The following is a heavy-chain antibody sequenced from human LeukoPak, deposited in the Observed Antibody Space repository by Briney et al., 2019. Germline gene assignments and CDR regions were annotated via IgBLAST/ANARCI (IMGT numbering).Heavy chain of an antibody. Sequence: LPGGSLRLSCAASGFTFSSYGMHWVRQAPGKGLEWVAVISYDGSNKYYADSVKGRFTVSRDNSKNTLYLQMNSLRAEDTAVYYCAKDRGEYYDSSGFDYWGQGTLVTVSS. CDR1: GFTFSSYG. CDR3: AKDRGEYYDSSGFDY. V-gene: IGHV3-30*18. D-gene: IGHD3-22*01. J-gene: IGHJ4*02. CDR2: ISYDGSNK.